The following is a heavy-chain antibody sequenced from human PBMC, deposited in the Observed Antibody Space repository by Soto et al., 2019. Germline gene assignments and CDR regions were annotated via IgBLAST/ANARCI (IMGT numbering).Heavy chain of an antibody. CDR2: IKQDGSEK. V-gene: IGHV3-7*05. CDR3: ASVTHYDFWSAYHNY. CDR1: ELTFSSYW. D-gene: IGHD3-3*01. Sequence: PGGSLRLSGAASELTFSSYWMSWVSQAPGKGLEWVANIKQDGSEKYYVDSVKGRFTISRDNAKNSLYLQMNSLRAEDTAVYYCASVTHYDFWSAYHNYWGQGTLVTVSS. J-gene: IGHJ4*02.